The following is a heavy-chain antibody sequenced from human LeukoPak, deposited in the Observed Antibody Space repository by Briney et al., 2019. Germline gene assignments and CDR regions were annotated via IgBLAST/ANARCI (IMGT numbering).Heavy chain of an antibody. Sequence: KPSETLSLTCTVSGGSFNSYYWSCIPQPPGKGLEWIGYIYYSGSTNYNPSLKSRVTISIDMSKNQFSLKLRSVTAADTAVYYCARGPTKNYFDYWGQGTLVTVSS. CDR3: ARGPTKNYFDY. J-gene: IGHJ4*02. CDR1: GGSFNSYY. CDR2: IYYSGST. V-gene: IGHV4-59*01.